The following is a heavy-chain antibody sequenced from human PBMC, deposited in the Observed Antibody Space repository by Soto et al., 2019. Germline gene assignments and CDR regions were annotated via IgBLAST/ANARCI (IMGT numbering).Heavy chain of an antibody. J-gene: IGHJ6*03. CDR3: ARRARPDFYYMDV. V-gene: IGHV3-74*01. Sequence: GGSLRLSCAASGFTFSSYWMHWVRQAPGKGLVWVSRINSDGSVTNYADSVKGRFTISRDNSKNTVYLQMGSLRPEDMAVYYCARRARPDFYYMDVWGKGTTVTVSS. D-gene: IGHD6-6*01. CDR2: INSDGSVT. CDR1: GFTFSSYW.